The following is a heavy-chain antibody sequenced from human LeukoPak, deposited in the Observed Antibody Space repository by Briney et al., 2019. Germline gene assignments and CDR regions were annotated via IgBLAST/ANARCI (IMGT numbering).Heavy chain of an antibody. CDR1: GITFSNYW. J-gene: IGHJ4*02. D-gene: IGHD3-3*01. CDR2: IKQDGSEK. CDR3: ARVRFSYYFDY. V-gene: IGHV3-7*04. Sequence: GGSLRLSCAASGITFSNYWMSWVRQGPGKGLEWVAHIKQDGSEKYYLDSVKGRFTISRDNVKSSVYLQMNSLRVEDTAAYYCARVRFSYYFDYWGQGTLVTVSS.